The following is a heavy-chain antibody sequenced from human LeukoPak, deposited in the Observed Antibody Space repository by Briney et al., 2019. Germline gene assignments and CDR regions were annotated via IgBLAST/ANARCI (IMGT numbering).Heavy chain of an antibody. D-gene: IGHD1-26*01. J-gene: IGHJ3*01. V-gene: IGHV3-74*03. CDR2: INSDGRIT. Sequence: AGGSLRLSCETSGFPFSSYWMHWVRQAPLKGPVWVARINSDGRITTYADSVKGRVTISRDNSKNTLYLQMNSLRAEDTAVYYCAKRPPGGWGQGTMVTVSS. CDR1: GFPFSSYW. CDR3: AKRPPGG.